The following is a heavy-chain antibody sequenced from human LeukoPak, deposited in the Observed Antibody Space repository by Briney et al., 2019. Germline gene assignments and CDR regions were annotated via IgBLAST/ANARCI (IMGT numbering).Heavy chain of an antibody. V-gene: IGHV4-59*01. J-gene: IGHJ4*02. CDR1: GGSISTYY. CDR2: IYYTGTT. Sequence: PSETLSLTCTASGGSISTYYWSWIRQPPGKGLEWIAYIYYTGTTTYNPSLKSRVTISIDTSRNQFSLNLNSVTAADTAVCYCARGRGDSRGTSFDYWGQGTLVTVSS. CDR3: ARGRGDSRGTSFDY. D-gene: IGHD3-22*01.